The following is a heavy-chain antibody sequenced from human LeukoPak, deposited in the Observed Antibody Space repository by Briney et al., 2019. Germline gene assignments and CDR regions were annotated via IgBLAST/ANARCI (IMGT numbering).Heavy chain of an antibody. J-gene: IGHJ4*02. Sequence: PGGSLRLSCVASANYWMHWVRQAPGKGLVWVSHINSDGSWTSYADSVKGRFTISKDNAKNRVYLQMNSLRAEDTAVYYCVSFYETYWGRGTLVTVSS. V-gene: IGHV3-74*01. CDR1: ANYW. D-gene: IGHD2/OR15-2a*01. CDR3: VSFYETY. CDR2: INSDGSWT.